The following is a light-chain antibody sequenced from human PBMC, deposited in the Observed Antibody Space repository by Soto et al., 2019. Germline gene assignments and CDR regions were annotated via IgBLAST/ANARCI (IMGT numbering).Light chain of an antibody. CDR1: QTIGSG. V-gene: IGKV1-5*03. Sequence: DIQITQSPSTLSASVGDGVTITCRASQTIGSGLAWYQQKPGKAPKLLIYKATNLQRGVPSRFSGSGSGTDFSLIISSLQPVDSATYYCQQYNDFQYTFGQGTKLEI. CDR3: QQYNDFQYT. J-gene: IGKJ2*01. CDR2: KAT.